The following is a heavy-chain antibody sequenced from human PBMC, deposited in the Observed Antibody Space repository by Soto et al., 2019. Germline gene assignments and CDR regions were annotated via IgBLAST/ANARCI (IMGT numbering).Heavy chain of an antibody. D-gene: IGHD1-1*01. CDR1: GQSFIGHS. CDR2: INESGST. V-gene: IGHV4-34*01. CDR3: ARGSGIVALPGELEDVNYDY. Sequence: QVQRQQWGAGLVKPAEILSLSCAVYGQSFIGHSSAWIRQPSGKGLEWIGEINESGSTYYNPSLKSRVTISTDTYKNQFSLKLSSVSAAETAAYFCARGSGIVALPGELEDVNYDYWGQGTLVNVSS. J-gene: IGHJ4*02.